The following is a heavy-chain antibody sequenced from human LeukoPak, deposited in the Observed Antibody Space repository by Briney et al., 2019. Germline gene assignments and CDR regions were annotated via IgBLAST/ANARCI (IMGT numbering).Heavy chain of an antibody. V-gene: IGHV4-39*07. CDR2: IYYSGST. CDR1: GGPINSSRYY. CDR3: ARVVMLAADFDY. Sequence: PSETLSLTCPVPGGPINSSRYYRGWIRRPPGKGLGWIGSIYYSGSTYYNPSLKSRVTISVDTSKNQFSLKLSSVTAADTAVYYCARVVMLAADFDYWGQGTLVTVSS. J-gene: IGHJ4*02. D-gene: IGHD6-19*01.